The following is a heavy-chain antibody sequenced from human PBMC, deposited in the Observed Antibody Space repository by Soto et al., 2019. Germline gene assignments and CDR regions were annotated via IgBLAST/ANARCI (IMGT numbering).Heavy chain of an antibody. D-gene: IGHD1-1*01. J-gene: IGHJ5*02. V-gene: IGHV4-4*02. Sequence: QVQLQESGPGLAKPSGTLSLTCSVSGGSISISNWWSWVRQPPGKGLEWIGGIFHSGDTSYNPSLNSRVTISVDRSKNHFSLKLTSVTAADTAMYYCARVSATLAPKNWFDPWGQGILVTVSS. CDR1: GGSISISNW. CDR3: ARVSATLAPKNWFDP. CDR2: IFHSGDT.